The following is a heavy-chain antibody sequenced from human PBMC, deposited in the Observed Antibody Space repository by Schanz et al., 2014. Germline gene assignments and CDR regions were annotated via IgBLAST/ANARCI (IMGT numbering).Heavy chain of an antibody. J-gene: IGHJ3*01. D-gene: IGHD5-12*01. CDR3: ARDRGRDGYNLAFDV. CDR1: GFTVNTNY. CDR2: MYINSGST. V-gene: IGHV3-53*01. Sequence: EVQLVESGGGLIQPGGSLRLSCAVSGFTVNTNYMSWVRQAPGKGLEWISSMYINSGSTQYADSVKGRFIISRDSSKNSLLLQMNSLRDEATAVYFCARDRGRDGYNLAFDVWGQGTLVTVSS.